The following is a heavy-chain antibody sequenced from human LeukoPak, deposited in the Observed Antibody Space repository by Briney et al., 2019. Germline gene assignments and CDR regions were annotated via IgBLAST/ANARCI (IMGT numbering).Heavy chain of an antibody. D-gene: IGHD6-13*01. CDR2: INPNNGVT. V-gene: IGHV1-2*02. CDR3: ARDKVAAAGLQADDYYYYYMDV. J-gene: IGHJ6*03. Sequence: ASVKVSCKASGSTFTDYYMHWVRQAPGQGLEWMGWINPNNGVTSYAQKFQGRVTMTRDTSIRTAYMELSSLRSDDTAVYYCARDKVAAAGLQADDYYYYYMDVWGKGTTVTVSS. CDR1: GSTFTDYY.